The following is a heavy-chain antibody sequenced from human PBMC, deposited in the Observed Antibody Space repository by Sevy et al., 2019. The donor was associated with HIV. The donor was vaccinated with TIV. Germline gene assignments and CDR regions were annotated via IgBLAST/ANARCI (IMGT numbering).Heavy chain of an antibody. J-gene: IGHJ5*02. CDR3: ATVGLRYSSGASSYQGDWFDP. V-gene: IGHV1-24*01. Sequence: ASVKVSCKVSGYTLTKLSIHWVRQAPGKGLEWMGDFDPQDGETIYAERFQGRLTMTVDTSTDTAYMELSSLTSEDTAVYYCATVGLRYSSGASSYQGDWFDPWGQGTLVTVSS. CDR2: FDPQDGET. D-gene: IGHD2-15*01. CDR1: GYTLTKLS.